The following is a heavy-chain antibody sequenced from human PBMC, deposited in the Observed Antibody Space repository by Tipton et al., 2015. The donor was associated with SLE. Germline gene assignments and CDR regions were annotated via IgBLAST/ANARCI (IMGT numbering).Heavy chain of an antibody. D-gene: IGHD7-27*01. CDR3: AKDIGLGMSLDY. CDR1: GFTFSSYE. CDR2: INSNGNTI. V-gene: IGHV3-48*03. J-gene: IGHJ4*02. Sequence: SLRLSCAASGFTFSSYEMNWVRQAPGKGLEWVSYINSNGNTIYYADSVKGRFTISRDNAKNSLYLQMNSLRPEDTALYYCAKDIGLGMSLDYWGQGTLVTVSS.